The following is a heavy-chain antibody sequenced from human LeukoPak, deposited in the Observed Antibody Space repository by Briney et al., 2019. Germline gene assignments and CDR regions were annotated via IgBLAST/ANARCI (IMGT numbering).Heavy chain of an antibody. CDR2: IRYDGSNK. CDR3: AKEYYYDSSGYS. CDR1: GFTFSSYA. D-gene: IGHD3-22*01. V-gene: IGHV3-30*02. Sequence: TGGSLRLSCAASGFTFSSYAMSWVRQAPGKGLEWVAFIRYDGSNKYYADSVKGRFTISRDNSKNTLYLQMNSLRAEDTAVYYCAKEYYYDSSGYSWGQGTLVTVSS. J-gene: IGHJ4*02.